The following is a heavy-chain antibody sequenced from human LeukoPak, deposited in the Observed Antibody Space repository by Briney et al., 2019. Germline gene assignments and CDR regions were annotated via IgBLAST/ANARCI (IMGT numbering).Heavy chain of an antibody. Sequence: GGSLRLSCAASGFPFSSHWLSWFRQSPGKGLEWVANIKQDGSEKYYVDSVKGRFTISRDNAKNSQYLQMNSLRAEDTAVYYCASGGGWVFDNWGQGTLVTVSS. CDR2: IKQDGSEK. D-gene: IGHD6-19*01. CDR1: GFPFSSHW. J-gene: IGHJ4*02. V-gene: IGHV3-7*01. CDR3: ASGGGWVFDN.